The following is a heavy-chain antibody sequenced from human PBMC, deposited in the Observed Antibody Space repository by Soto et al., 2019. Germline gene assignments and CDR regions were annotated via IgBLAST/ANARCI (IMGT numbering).Heavy chain of an antibody. V-gene: IGHV3-9*03. J-gene: IGHJ4*02. Sequence: VYLVESGGDLVQPGRSLRLTCLASGFLFDDFDMHWVRQGPGKGLEWVAGISWRTGDIVYADSVQGRFTISGDKAKQSLYLEMQSVSINHMAMYSYMKDQMRRGGLRWWGFDGWGQGTPLTVSS. D-gene: IGHD3-16*01. CDR2: ISWRTGDI. CDR3: MKDQMRRGGLRWWGFDG. CDR1: GFLFDDFD.